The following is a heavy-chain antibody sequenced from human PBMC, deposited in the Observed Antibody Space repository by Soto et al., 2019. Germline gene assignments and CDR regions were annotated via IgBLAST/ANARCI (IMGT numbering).Heavy chain of an antibody. Sequence: PSETLSLTCTVSGGSISSGGYYWSWFRQHPGKGLEWIGYIYYSGSTYYNPSLKSRVTISVDTSKNQFSLKLSSVTAADTAVYYCARVMGLESYYYYGVDVWGQGTTVTVSS. D-gene: IGHD1-1*01. V-gene: IGHV4-31*03. CDR2: IYYSGST. J-gene: IGHJ6*02. CDR1: GGSISSGGYY. CDR3: ARVMGLESYYYYGVDV.